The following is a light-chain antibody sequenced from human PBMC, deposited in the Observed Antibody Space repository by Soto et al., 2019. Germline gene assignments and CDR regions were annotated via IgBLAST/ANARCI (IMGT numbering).Light chain of an antibody. CDR2: EDS. J-gene: IGLJ2*01. Sequence: QSVLTQPASVYGSPGQSITISCTGTSSDDGGYNYVSWYQQLPGKAPNLMIYEDSNRPSGVSIRFSGSKSGNTSALTISGLRAEDEADYYCQSFDTGLTGPILGIGTKVIVL. V-gene: IGLV2-14*01. CDR3: QSFDTGLTGPI. CDR1: SSDDGGYNY.